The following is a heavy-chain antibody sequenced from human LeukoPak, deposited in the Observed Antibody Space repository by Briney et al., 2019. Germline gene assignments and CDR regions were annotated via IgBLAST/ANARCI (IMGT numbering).Heavy chain of an antibody. Sequence: SGTLSLTCTVSGGSISSSSYYWGWIRQPPGKGLEWIGSIYYSGSTYYNPSLKSRVTISVDRSKNQFSLKLSSVTAADTAVYYCARDRSRVVVPAAPSFDIWGQGTMVTVSS. CDR3: ARDRSRVVVPAAPSFDI. J-gene: IGHJ3*02. D-gene: IGHD2-2*01. CDR2: IYYSGST. CDR1: GGSISSSSYY. V-gene: IGHV4-39*07.